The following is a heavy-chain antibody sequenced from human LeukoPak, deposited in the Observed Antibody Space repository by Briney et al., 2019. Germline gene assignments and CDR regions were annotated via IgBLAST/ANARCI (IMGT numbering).Heavy chain of an antibody. Sequence: GGSLRLSCAASGFTLSSYWMTWVRQAPGKGLEWVANIKQDGSEKYYVDSVKGRFTIARDNAKNSLYLQMNSLRAEDTAVYYRARDPAAPINWFDPWGQGTLVTVSS. J-gene: IGHJ5*02. CDR1: GFTLSSYW. D-gene: IGHD6-13*01. V-gene: IGHV3-7*01. CDR3: ARDPAAPINWFDP. CDR2: IKQDGSEK.